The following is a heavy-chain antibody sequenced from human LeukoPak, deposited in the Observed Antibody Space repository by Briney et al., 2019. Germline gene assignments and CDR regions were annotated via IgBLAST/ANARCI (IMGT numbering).Heavy chain of an antibody. CDR3: ARGPYSSSWSYYYYGMDV. CDR2: IYYSGST. CDR1: GGSISSYY. D-gene: IGHD6-13*01. V-gene: IGHV4-59*01. Sequence: PSETLSLTCTVSGGSISSYYWSWIRQPPGKGLEWIGYIYYSGSTNYNPSLKSRVTISVDTSKNQFSLKLSSVTAADTAVYYCARGPYSSSWSYYYYGMDVWGQGTTVTVSS. J-gene: IGHJ6*02.